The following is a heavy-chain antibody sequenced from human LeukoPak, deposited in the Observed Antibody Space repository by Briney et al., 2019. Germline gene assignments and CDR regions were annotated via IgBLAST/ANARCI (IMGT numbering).Heavy chain of an antibody. V-gene: IGHV1-18*01. CDR2: IRTGDGDT. D-gene: IGHD2-2*02. Sequence: ASVKVSCKASGYTFNSYGLTWVRQAPGQGLEWMGWIRTGDGDTHYAEKLQGRVTMTTDTSTSTAYMELKSLRSDDTAVYYCARGLFGNFGRVSYTEFDFWGQGTLITVSS. J-gene: IGHJ4*02. CDR3: ARGLFGNFGRVSYTEFDF. CDR1: GYTFNSYG.